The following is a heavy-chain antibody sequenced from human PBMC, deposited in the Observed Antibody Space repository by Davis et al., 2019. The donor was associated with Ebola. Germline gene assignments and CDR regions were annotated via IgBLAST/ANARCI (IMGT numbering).Heavy chain of an antibody. CDR3: ARERAEYYYGSGSYYYYGMDV. Sequence: SVKVSCKASGSTFSSYAISWVRQAPGQGLEWMGGIIPIFGTANYAQKFQGRVTITADKSTSTAYMELSSLRSEDTAVYYCARERAEYYYGSGSYYYYGMDVWGQGTTVTVSS. CDR1: GSTFSSYA. J-gene: IGHJ6*02. CDR2: IIPIFGTA. D-gene: IGHD3-10*01. V-gene: IGHV1-69*06.